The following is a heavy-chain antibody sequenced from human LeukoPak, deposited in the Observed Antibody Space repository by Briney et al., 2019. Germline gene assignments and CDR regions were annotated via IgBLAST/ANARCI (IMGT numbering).Heavy chain of an antibody. V-gene: IGHV3-21*01. CDR2: ISSDSSYI. D-gene: IGHD3/OR15-3a*01. J-gene: IGHJ6*02. CDR3: ARVAFGLYVMDV. Sequence: GGSLRLSCAASGFTFSSYGMHWVRQAPGKGLEWVSSISSDSSYIFYADSLKGRFTISRDNAKNSLYLQMISLRAEDTAVCYCARVAFGLYVMDVWGQGTTVTVSS. CDR1: GFTFSSYG.